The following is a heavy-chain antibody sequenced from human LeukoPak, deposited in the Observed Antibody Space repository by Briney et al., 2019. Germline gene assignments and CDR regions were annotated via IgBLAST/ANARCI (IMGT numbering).Heavy chain of an antibody. V-gene: IGHV1-46*01. J-gene: IGHJ4*02. CDR1: GYTFTGYW. CDR2: ISPSGGST. CDR3: AAINYYDSSGYPRGLRYFDY. D-gene: IGHD3-22*01. Sequence: ASVKLSCKAFGYTFTGYWMHWVRQAPGQGPEWMGVISPSGGSTIYAQKFKGRVTLTRDMSTSTDYLELSSLRSEDTAVYYCAAINYYDSSGYPRGLRYFDYWGQGTLVTVSS.